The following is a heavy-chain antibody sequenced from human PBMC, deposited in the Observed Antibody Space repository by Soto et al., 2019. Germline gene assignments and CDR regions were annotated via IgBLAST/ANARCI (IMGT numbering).Heavy chain of an antibody. CDR2: IYYSGST. V-gene: IGHV4-59*01. CDR3: ARDDGETFDY. Sequence: QVQLQESGSGLVKPSETLSLTCTVSGGSISRYYWSWIRQPPGKGLEWIGYIYYSGSTNYNPSLKSRVTISVDTSKNQFSLKLSSVTAADTAVYYCARDDGETFDYWGQGTLVTVSS. D-gene: IGHD3-10*01. CDR1: GGSISRYY. J-gene: IGHJ4*02.